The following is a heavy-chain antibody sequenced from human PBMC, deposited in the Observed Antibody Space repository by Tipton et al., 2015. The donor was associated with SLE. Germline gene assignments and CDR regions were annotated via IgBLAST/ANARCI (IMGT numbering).Heavy chain of an antibody. CDR3: AKLGLYAEFEN. CDR2: ISGSGGVT. D-gene: IGHD5/OR15-5a*01. J-gene: IGHJ4*02. Sequence: SLRLSCAASAFTFSSYAMNWVRQAPGKGRQWIAAISGSGGVTHDADSVKGRFTVSRDNSRNTLSLQMSSLRAEDTAIYYCAKLGLYAEFENWGQGTLVTVSS. V-gene: IGHV3-23*01. CDR1: AFTFSSYA.